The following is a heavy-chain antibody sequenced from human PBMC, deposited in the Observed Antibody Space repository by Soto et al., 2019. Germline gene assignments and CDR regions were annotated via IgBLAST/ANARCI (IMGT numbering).Heavy chain of an antibody. CDR2: INAGNGNT. V-gene: IGHV1-3*01. J-gene: IGHJ4*02. CDR3: ARGTRDGYTLIDY. Sequence: GASVKVSCKASGYTFTSYAMRWVRQAPGQRLEWMGWINAGNGNTKYSQKFQGRVTITRDTSASTAYMELSSLRSEDTAVYYCARGTRDGYTLIDYWGQGTLVTVSS. D-gene: IGHD5-12*01. CDR1: GYTFTSYA.